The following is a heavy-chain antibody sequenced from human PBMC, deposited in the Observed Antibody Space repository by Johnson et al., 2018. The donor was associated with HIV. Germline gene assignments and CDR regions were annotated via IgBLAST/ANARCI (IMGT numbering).Heavy chain of an antibody. J-gene: IGHJ3*02. D-gene: IGHD1-7*01. CDR1: GFTVSSNY. V-gene: IGHV3-53*01. Sequence: MQLVESGGGLIQPGGSLRLSCAASGFTVSSNYMSWVRQAPGKGLEWVAVIYSGGSTYYADSVTGRFTISRENAKNSLYLQLNSLRAEDTAVYYCARERSGTIAFDIWGQGTMVTVSS. CDR3: ARERSGTIAFDI. CDR2: IYSGGST.